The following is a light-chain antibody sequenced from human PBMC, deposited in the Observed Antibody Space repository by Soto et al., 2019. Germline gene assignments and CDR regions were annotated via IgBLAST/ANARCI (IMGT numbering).Light chain of an antibody. CDR3: QQYHSYPYT. V-gene: IGKV1-5*01. J-gene: IGKJ2*01. Sequence: DIQMTQSPSTLSASVGDRITITCRASQSISGWLAWNQQKPGKAPKFLIYDAYSLESGVPSRFSGSGSGTEVTLTISGLQPGDFAAYSCQQYHSYPYTFDQGTKLEI. CDR1: QSISGW. CDR2: DAY.